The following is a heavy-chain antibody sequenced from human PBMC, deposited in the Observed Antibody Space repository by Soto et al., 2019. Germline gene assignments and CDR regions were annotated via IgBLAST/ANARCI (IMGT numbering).Heavy chain of an antibody. J-gene: IGHJ4*02. V-gene: IGHV3-21*01. CDR2: ISSSSSYI. CDR3: ARDFNMVAKQFPGGEEGYFDY. CDR1: GCTFSRDS. Sequence: PGGSRRLSWAPSGCTFSRDSINWGRQAPGNGLQWVSSISSSSSYIYDADSVKGRFTISRDNAKNSLYRQMNGRRAEATAVYYCARDFNMVAKQFPGGEEGYFDYWGQGTRVTVSS. D-gene: IGHD5-12*01.